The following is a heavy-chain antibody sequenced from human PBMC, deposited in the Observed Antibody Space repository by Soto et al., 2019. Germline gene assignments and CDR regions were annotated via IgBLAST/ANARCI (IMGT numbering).Heavy chain of an antibody. CDR1: GGPISSGGYY. CDR3: ARLLWFGELLFDI. D-gene: IGHD3-10*01. Sequence: SETLSLTCTVSGGPISSGGYYWSWIRQHPGKGLEWIGYIYYSGSTYYNPSLKSRVTISVDTSKNQFSLKLSSVTAADTAVYYCARLLWFGELLFDIWGQGTMVTVSS. J-gene: IGHJ3*02. CDR2: IYYSGST. V-gene: IGHV4-31*03.